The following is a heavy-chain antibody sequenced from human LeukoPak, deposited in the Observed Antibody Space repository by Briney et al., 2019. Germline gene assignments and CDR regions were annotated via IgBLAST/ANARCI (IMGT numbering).Heavy chain of an antibody. J-gene: IGHJ4*02. CDR2: ISGSGGTT. D-gene: IGHD3-22*01. CDR3: AKDLTYYYDSTGYYFDY. CDR1: GFTFSSCG. Sequence: GGSLRLSCAASGFTFSSCGMNWVRQAPGKGLELVSGISGSGGTTYYADSVKGRFTISRDNSKNTLYLQLNSLRAEDTAIYYCAKDLTYYYDSTGYYFDYWGQGTLVTVSS. V-gene: IGHV3-23*01.